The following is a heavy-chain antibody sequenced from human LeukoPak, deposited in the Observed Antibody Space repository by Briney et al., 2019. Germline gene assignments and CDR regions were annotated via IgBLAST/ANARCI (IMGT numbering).Heavy chain of an antibody. Sequence: PGGSLRLSCAASGFTFSSYGMHWVRQAPGKGLEWVAFIRYDGSNKYYADSVKGRFTISRDNSKNTLYLQMNSLRAEDTAVYYCAKGRMESSGWFAQSPLGFDYWGQGTLVTVSS. CDR1: GFTFSSYG. CDR3: AKGRMESSGWFAQSPLGFDY. D-gene: IGHD6-19*01. J-gene: IGHJ4*02. V-gene: IGHV3-30*02. CDR2: IRYDGSNK.